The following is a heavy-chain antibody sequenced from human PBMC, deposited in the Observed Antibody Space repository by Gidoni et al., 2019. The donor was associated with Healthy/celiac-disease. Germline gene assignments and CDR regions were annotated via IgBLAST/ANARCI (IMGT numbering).Heavy chain of an antibody. J-gene: IGHJ4*02. CDR1: GSYY. CDR3: ASSPRLDYDSSGYLDY. D-gene: IGHD3-22*01. Sequence: GSYYWSWIRQPPGKGLEWIGYIYYSGSTNYNPSLKSRVTISVDTSKNQFSLKLSSVTAADTAVYYCASSPRLDYDSSGYLDYWGQGTLVTVSS. V-gene: IGHV4-61*01. CDR2: IYYSGST.